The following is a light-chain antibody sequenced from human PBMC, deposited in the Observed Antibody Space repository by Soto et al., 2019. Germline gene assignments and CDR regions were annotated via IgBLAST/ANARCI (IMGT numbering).Light chain of an antibody. Sequence: QSALTQPASVSGSPGQSITISCTGTSSDVGGYNYVSWSQHHPAKAPKLLIIDVSNRPSGVSNRFSGSKSGNTASLTIAGLQAEDEADYYCSSYTSSSTLVVFGGGTKLTVL. V-gene: IGLV2-14*03. J-gene: IGLJ2*01. CDR3: SSYTSSSTLVV. CDR1: SSDVGGYNY. CDR2: DVS.